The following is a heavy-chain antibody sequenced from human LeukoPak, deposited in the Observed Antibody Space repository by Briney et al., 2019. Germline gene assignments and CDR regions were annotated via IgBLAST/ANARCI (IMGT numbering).Heavy chain of an antibody. Sequence: PSQTLSLTCTVSGGSISSYYWSWIRQPPGKGLEWIGYIYYSGSTNYNPSLKSRVTISVDTSKNQFSLKLSSVTAADTAVYYCARHWRVIDVWGQGTTVTVSS. J-gene: IGHJ6*02. CDR1: GGSISSYY. CDR2: IYYSGST. V-gene: IGHV4-59*08. CDR3: ARHWRVIDV.